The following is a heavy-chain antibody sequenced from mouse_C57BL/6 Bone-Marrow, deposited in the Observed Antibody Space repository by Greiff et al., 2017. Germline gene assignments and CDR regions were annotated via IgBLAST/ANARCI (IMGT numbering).Heavy chain of an antibody. J-gene: IGHJ3*01. CDR3: ARFAY. V-gene: IGHV1-59*01. CDR1: GYTFTSYW. CDR2: IDPSDSYT. Sequence: VQLQQPGAELVRPGTSVKLSCKASGYTFTSYWMHWVKQRPGQGLEWIGVIDPSDSYTNYNPKFKGKATFTVDTSSSTAYMQLSSLTSEDSAVYYCARFAYWGQGTLVTVSA.